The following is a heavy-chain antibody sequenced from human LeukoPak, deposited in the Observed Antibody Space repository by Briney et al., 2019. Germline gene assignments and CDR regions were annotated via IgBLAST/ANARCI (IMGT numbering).Heavy chain of an antibody. CDR1: GYTFTSYG. D-gene: IGHD4-17*01. J-gene: IGHJ4*02. CDR3: ARAAPYGENFDY. V-gene: IGHV1-18*01. CDR2: ISAYNGNT. Sequence: ASVKVSCKASGYTFTSYGISWVRQAPGQGLEWMGWISAYNGNTNYAQKLQGRVTITADESTSTAYMELSSLRSEDTAVYYCARAAPYGENFDYWGQGTLVTVSS.